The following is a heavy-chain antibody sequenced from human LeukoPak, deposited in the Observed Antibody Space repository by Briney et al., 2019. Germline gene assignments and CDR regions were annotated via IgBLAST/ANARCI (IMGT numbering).Heavy chain of an antibody. CDR1: GFTFSTYW. CDR3: ARIGGSGSYSGDYFDH. Sequence: GGSLRLSCAASGFTFSTYWMHWVRRAPGKGLVWVSRISTDGSVTSYADSVKGRFTISRDNAKNTMYLQMNSLRAEDTAVYYCARIGGSGSYSGDYFDHWGQGTLVTVSS. V-gene: IGHV3-74*01. J-gene: IGHJ4*02. CDR2: ISTDGSVT. D-gene: IGHD3-10*01.